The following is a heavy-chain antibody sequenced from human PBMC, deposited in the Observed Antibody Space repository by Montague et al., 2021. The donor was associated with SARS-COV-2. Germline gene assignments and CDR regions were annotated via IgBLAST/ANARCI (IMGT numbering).Heavy chain of an antibody. V-gene: IGHV4-4*07. Sequence: SETLSLTCTVSGASISNYYWCWIWQPAAPGLEWIGLIFACGNTNYNSSPTSRVPMSVDASKNQFSLKLSPVTAAATAADYCACDRLRSYYCDSGTYTWEGYGMDDWGQGTTVTVSS. CDR1: GASISNYY. CDR2: IFACGNT. D-gene: IGHD3-10*01. J-gene: IGHJ6*02. CDR3: ACDRLRSYYCDSGTYTWEGYGMDD.